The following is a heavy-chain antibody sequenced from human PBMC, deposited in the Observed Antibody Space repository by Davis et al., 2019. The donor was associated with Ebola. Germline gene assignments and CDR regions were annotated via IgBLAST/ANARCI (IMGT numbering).Heavy chain of an antibody. V-gene: IGHV3-23*01. CDR3: AKKVPGIRPFDY. Sequence: GESLKISCAASGFTFSSYAMSWVRQAPVKGLEWVSAVGTSGDTYYADSVKGRFTISRDNSKNTVCLQMNSLRAEDTAIYYCAKKVPGIRPFDYWGQGTLVSVSS. J-gene: IGHJ4*02. CDR1: GFTFSSYA. CDR2: VGTSGDT. D-gene: IGHD6-19*01.